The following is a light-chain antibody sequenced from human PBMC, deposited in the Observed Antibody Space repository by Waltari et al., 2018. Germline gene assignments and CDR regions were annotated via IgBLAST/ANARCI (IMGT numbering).Light chain of an antibody. CDR2: DSS. V-gene: IGKV1-33*01. Sequence: DIQMTQSPSSLSASVGARVTMTCQASQAIRHFLNWDQQKPGKAPNLLIYDSSHLETGVPSRFSGSGSGTEFTLTISTLQPEAIGTYYGEHYDNFPLARTFGQGTKVEIK. CDR3: EHYDNFPLART. J-gene: IGKJ1*01. CDR1: QAIRHF.